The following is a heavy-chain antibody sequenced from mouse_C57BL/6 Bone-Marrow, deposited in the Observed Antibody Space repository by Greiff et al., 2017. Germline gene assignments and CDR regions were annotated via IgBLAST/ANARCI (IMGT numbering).Heavy chain of an antibody. CDR3: ARWYYGSMDY. Sequence: QLPGAELVKPGASVKLSCKASGYTFTSYWMHWVKQRPGQGLEWIGMIHPNSGSTNYNEKFKSKATLTVDESSSTAYMQLSSLTSEDSAVYYCARWYYGSMDYWGQGTSVTVSS. CDR1: GYTFTSYW. V-gene: IGHV1-64*01. D-gene: IGHD1-1*01. J-gene: IGHJ4*01. CDR2: IHPNSGST.